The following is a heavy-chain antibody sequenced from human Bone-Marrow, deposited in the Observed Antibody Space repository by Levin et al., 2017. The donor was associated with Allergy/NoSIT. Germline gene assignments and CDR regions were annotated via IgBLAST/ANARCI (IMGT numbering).Heavy chain of an antibody. D-gene: IGHD2-2*01. Sequence: LSLPCAASGFTFSNAWMSWVRQAPGKGLEWVGRIKSETDGGTPDYATPVKGRFTISRDDSESALFLQMNSLKTEDTAVYYCTTGHCRTSSCSWGQGTLVTVSS. CDR2: IKSETDGGTP. CDR1: GFTFSNAW. J-gene: IGHJ5*02. V-gene: IGHV3-15*01. CDR3: TTGHCRTSSCS.